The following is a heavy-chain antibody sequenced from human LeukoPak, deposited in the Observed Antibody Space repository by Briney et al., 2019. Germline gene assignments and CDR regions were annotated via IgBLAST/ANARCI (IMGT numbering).Heavy chain of an antibody. CDR3: AKLRGDYDYDYNYYMDV. V-gene: IGHV3-23*01. J-gene: IGHJ6*03. CDR1: GFTFSSYA. CDR2: ISGSGGST. D-gene: IGHD5-12*01. Sequence: GGSLRLSCAASGFTFSSYAMTWVRQAPGKGLDWVSVISGSGGSTYYADSVKGRFTISRDNSKSTLFLQMNSLRAEDTAVYYCAKLRGDYDYDYNYYMDVWGKGTTVAVSS.